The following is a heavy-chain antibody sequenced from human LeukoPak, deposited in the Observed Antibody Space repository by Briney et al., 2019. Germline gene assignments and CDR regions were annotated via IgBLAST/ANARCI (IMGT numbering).Heavy chain of an antibody. V-gene: IGHV4-34*01. CDR1: GGSFSGNY. Sequence: PSETLSLTCAVYGGSFSGNYWSWIRQPPGKGLEWIGEINHSGSTNYNPSLKSRVTISVDTSKNQFSLKLSSVTAADTAVYYCARAAPDYYDSSGYYPYYYYGMDVWGQGTTVTVSS. CDR2: INHSGST. CDR3: ARAAPDYYDSSGYYPYYYYGMDV. J-gene: IGHJ6*02. D-gene: IGHD3-22*01.